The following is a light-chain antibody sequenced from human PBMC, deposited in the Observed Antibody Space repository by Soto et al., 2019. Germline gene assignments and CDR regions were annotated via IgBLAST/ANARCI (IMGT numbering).Light chain of an antibody. J-gene: IGLJ1*01. CDR1: SSNIGAGYD. CDR3: QSYDSSLSGYV. Sequence: QPVLTQPPSVSGAPGQRGTISCTGSSSNIGAGYDVHWYQQLPGTAPKLLIYGTSNRPSGVPDRFSGSKSGTSASLAITGLQAEDEADYYCQSYDSSLSGYVFGTGTKVTVL. V-gene: IGLV1-40*01. CDR2: GTS.